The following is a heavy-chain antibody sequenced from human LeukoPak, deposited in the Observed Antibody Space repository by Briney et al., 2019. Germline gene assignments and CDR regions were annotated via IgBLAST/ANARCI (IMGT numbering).Heavy chain of an antibody. CDR2: ISYDGSNK. CDR3: ARHKRARFWGKAWYFDY. Sequence: AGGSLRLSCAASGFTFSSYAMHWVRQAPGKGLEWVAVISYDGSNKYYADSVKGRFTISRDNSKNTLYLQMNSLRAEDTAVCYCARHKRARFWGKAWYFDYWGQGTLVTVSS. D-gene: IGHD3-16*01. J-gene: IGHJ4*02. V-gene: IGHV3-30-3*01. CDR1: GFTFSSYA.